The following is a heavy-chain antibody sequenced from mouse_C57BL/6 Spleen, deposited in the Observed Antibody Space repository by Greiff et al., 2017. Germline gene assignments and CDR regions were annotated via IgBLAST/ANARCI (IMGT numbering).Heavy chain of an antibody. CDR1: GYTFTSYW. CDR3: ARGGGMDY. CDR2: IDPSDSYT. Sequence: QVQLQQPGAELVKPGASVKLSCKASGYTFTSYWMQWVKQRPGQGLEWIGEIDPSDSYTNYNQKFKGKATLTVDTSSSTAYMQLSSLTSEDSAVYYCARGGGMDYWGQGTSVTVFS. J-gene: IGHJ4*01. V-gene: IGHV1-50*01.